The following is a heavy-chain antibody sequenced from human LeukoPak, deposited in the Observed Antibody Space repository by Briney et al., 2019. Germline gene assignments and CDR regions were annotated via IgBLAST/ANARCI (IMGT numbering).Heavy chain of an antibody. CDR1: GGSISRHY. CDR3: ARFSAAEHYFDY. V-gene: IGHV4-59*11. Sequence: SETLSLTCTVSGGSISRHYWSWIRQPPGKGLEWIGYIYYSGSTNYNPSLKSRVTISVDTSKNQFSLKLSSVTAADTAVYYCARFSAAEHYFDYWGQGTLVTVSS. D-gene: IGHD6-25*01. CDR2: IYYSGST. J-gene: IGHJ4*02.